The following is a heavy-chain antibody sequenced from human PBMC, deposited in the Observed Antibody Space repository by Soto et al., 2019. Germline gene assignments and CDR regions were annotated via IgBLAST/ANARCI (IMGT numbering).Heavy chain of an antibody. CDR1: GFTVTTKY. CDR2: IYTGDTT. D-gene: IGHD3-22*01. Sequence: GGSLRLSCSASGFTVTTKYMSWVRQAPGRGLEWVSLIYTGDTTSYADSVRGRFTISRDNAKNTLYLQMNSLRAEDTAVYYCARGPANYYDSSGYLLDWGQGTLVTVSS. V-gene: IGHV3-66*01. J-gene: IGHJ4*02. CDR3: ARGPANYYDSSGYLLD.